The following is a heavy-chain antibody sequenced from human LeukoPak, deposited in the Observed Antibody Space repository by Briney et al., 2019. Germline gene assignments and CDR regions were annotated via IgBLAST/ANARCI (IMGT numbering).Heavy chain of an antibody. CDR2: INPNSGGT. CDR1: GYTFTVYY. V-gene: IGHV1-2*02. J-gene: IGHJ4*02. CDR3: ARLSRGEGEFDY. D-gene: IGHD3-10*01. Sequence: ASVTVSCKASGYTFTVYYMHWVRQAPGQGLEWMGWINPNSGGTNYAQKFQGRVTMTRDTSISTAYMELSRLRSDDTAVYYCARLSRGEGEFDYWGQGTLVTVSS.